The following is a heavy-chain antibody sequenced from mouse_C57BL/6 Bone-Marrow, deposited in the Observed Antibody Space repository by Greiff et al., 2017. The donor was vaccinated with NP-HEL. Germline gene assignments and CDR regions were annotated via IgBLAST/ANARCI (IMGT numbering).Heavy chain of an antibody. V-gene: IGHV6-3*01. D-gene: IGHD1-1*01. Sequence: EVKLMESGGGLVQPGGSVKLSCVASGFTFSNYWMNWVRQSPEKGLEWVAQIRLKSDNYATHYAESVKGRFTISRDYSKSSVYLQMNNLRAEDTGIYYCTRPPLLLRGGDYWGQGTSVTVSS. J-gene: IGHJ4*01. CDR1: GFTFSNYW. CDR3: TRPPLLLRGGDY. CDR2: IRLKSDNYAT.